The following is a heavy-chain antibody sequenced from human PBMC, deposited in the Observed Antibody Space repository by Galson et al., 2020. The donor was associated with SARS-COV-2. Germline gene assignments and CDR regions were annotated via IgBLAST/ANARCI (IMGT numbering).Heavy chain of an antibody. CDR1: GFTFSSYA. CDR3: AKETVKYDILTGFDY. Sequence: TGGSLRLSCAASGFTFSSYAMSWVRQAPGKGLEWVSAISGSGGSTYYADSVKGRFTISRDNSKNTLYLQMNSLRAEDTAVYYCAKETVKYDILTGFDYWGQGTLVTVSS. CDR2: ISGSGGST. J-gene: IGHJ4*02. D-gene: IGHD3-9*01. V-gene: IGHV3-23*01.